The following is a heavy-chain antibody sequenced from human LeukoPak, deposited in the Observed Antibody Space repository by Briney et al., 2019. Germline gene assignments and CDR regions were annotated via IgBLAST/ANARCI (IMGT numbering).Heavy chain of an antibody. V-gene: IGHV4-59*01. D-gene: IGHD2-8*01. J-gene: IGHJ5*01. CDR2: IDYSGST. Sequence: PSETLSLTSTVSGGSICSYFWNCIRQPPGKGLEWIGYIDYSGSTNYNPPLKSRVTISLDTSKNQFSLKLSSVTAADTAVYYCAGTYDGLNWFDSWGQGTLVTVSS. CDR1: GGSICSYF. CDR3: AGTYDGLNWFDS.